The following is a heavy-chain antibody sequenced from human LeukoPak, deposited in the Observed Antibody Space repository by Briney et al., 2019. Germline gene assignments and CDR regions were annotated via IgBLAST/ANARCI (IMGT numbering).Heavy chain of an antibody. V-gene: IGHV4-59*08. J-gene: IGHJ4*02. CDR1: GFTFSTYE. D-gene: IGHD3/OR15-3a*01. CDR3: ARRPVRGLYYFDH. Sequence: LRLSCAASGFTFSTYEMNWVRQAPGKGLEWIGYIYYSGSTNYNPSLKSRITISLDTSKNQFSLKLTSVTAADTAVYYCARRPVRGLYYFDHWGQGTLVTVSS. CDR2: IYYSGST.